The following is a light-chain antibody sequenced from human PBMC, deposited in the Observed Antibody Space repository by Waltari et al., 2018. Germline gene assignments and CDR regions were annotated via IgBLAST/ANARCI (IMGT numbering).Light chain of an antibody. CDR1: QSVGRS. Sequence: EIVLTQSPGTLSLSPGERATLSCRAIQSVGRSLAWYQRKPGQAPRLLIYDTSNRATGIPERFSGSGSGTDFSLTISILEPEDFAVYYCQMYVRLPVTFGQGTKVEIK. J-gene: IGKJ1*01. V-gene: IGKV3-20*01. CDR2: DTS. CDR3: QMYVRLPVT.